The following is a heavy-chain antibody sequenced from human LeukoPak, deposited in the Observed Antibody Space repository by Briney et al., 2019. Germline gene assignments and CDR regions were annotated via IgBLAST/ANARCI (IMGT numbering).Heavy chain of an antibody. V-gene: IGHV1-69*13. CDR2: IIPIFGTA. J-gene: IGHJ5*02. CDR1: GGTFSSYA. CDR3: ARDWPTGSSGWYETNWFDP. D-gene: IGHD6-19*01. Sequence: LRASVKVSCKASGGTFSSYAISWVRQAPGQGLEWMGGIIPIFGTANYAQKFQGRVTITADESTSTAYMELSSLRSEDTAVYYCARDWPTGSSGWYETNWFDPWGQGTLVTVSS.